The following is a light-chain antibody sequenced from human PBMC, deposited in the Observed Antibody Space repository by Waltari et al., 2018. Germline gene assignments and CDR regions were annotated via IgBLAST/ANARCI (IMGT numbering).Light chain of an antibody. CDR1: SSDPGTYNF. V-gene: IGLV2-23*01. J-gene: IGLJ2*01. CDR2: EDT. Sequence: QSALTQPASVSGSPGQSITISCPGTSSDPGTYNFVSWYQHRPGKAPKLMIYEDTQRPSGVSDRFSGSKSGNTASLRISGLQAEDEADYYCCSYADSNVVFGGGTKLTV. CDR3: CSYADSNVV.